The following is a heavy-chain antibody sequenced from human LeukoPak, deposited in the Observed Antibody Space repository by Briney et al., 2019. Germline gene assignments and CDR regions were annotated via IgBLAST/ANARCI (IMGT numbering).Heavy chain of an antibody. Sequence: SVKVSCKASGGTFSSYTISWVRQAPGQGLEWMGRIIPILGIANYAQKFQGRVTITADKSTSTAYMELSSLRSEDTAVYYCALGPYYYYYGMDVWGQGTTVTVSS. CDR2: IIPILGIA. V-gene: IGHV1-69*02. J-gene: IGHJ6*02. CDR3: ALGPYYYYYGMDV. CDR1: GGTFSSYT. D-gene: IGHD3-16*01.